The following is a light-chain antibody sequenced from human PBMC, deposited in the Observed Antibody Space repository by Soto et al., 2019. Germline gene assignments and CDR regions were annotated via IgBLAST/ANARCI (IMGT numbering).Light chain of an antibody. CDR2: AAS. CDR3: QQYGKDGYSPLT. J-gene: IGKJ4*01. Sequence: EIVLTQFPGTLSLSPGERATLSCRARQSVSSSYLAWYQQKPGQAPRLLIYAASSRATGIPDRFTGSGSGTGFTLTISRLEREDFAVDYCQQYGKDGYSPLTFGGGTKVQIK. V-gene: IGKV3-20*01. CDR1: QSVSSSY.